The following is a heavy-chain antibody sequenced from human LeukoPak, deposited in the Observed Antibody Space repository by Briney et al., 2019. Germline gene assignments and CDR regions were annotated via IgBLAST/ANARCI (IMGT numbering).Heavy chain of an antibody. Sequence: SSQTLSLTCTVSGGSISSGSYYWSWIRQPAGKGLEWIGRIYTSGSTNYNPSLKSRVTISVDTSKNQFSLKLSSVTAADTAVYYCARVGGWYFDYWGQGTLVTVSS. CDR1: GGSISSGSYY. J-gene: IGHJ4*02. CDR2: IYTSGST. V-gene: IGHV4-61*02. D-gene: IGHD6-19*01. CDR3: ARVGGWYFDY.